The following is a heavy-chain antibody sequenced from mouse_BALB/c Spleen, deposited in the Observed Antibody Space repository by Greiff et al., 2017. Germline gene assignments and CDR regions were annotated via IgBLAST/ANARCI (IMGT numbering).Heavy chain of an antibody. V-gene: IGHV5-6-4*01. CDR2: ISSGGSYT. CDR3: TRGLGPMDY. D-gene: IGHD4-1*01. J-gene: IGHJ4*01. Sequence: EVKLVESGGGLVKPGGSLKLSCAASGFTFSSYTMSWVRQTPEKRLEWVATISSGGSYTYYPDSVKGRFTISRDNAKNTLYLQMSSLKSEDTAMYYCTRGLGPMDYWGQGTSVTVSS. CDR1: GFTFSSYT.